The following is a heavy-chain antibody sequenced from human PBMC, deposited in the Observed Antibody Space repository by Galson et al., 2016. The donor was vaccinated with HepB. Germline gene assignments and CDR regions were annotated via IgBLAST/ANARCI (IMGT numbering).Heavy chain of an antibody. CDR1: GYTDINYD. D-gene: IGHD3-10*01. CDR3: TRTKVRGLPAMDV. V-gene: IGHV1-8*02. J-gene: IGHJ6*02. Sequence: SVKVSCKAAGYTDINYDINWVRQAPEQGRVCLGRVNHDSGTRGYQQKCQGRVTMTTDRSIGTAYMELSSLRSDDTAVYYCTRTKVRGLPAMDVWGQGTTVTVSS. CDR2: VNHDSGTR.